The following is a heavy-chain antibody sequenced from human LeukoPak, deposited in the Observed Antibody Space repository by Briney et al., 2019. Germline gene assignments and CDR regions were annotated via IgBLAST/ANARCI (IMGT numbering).Heavy chain of an antibody. CDR1: GGAFSSYA. CDR2: IIPIFGTA. V-gene: IGHV1-69*05. Sequence: SVKVSCKASGGAFSSYAISWVRQAPGQGLEWMGRIIPIFGTANYAQKFQGRVTITTDESTSTAYMELSSLRSEDTAVYYCARQGVQPSYYDSSGTGLYFDYWGQGTLVTVSS. CDR3: ARQGVQPSYYDSSGTGLYFDY. D-gene: IGHD3-22*01. J-gene: IGHJ4*02.